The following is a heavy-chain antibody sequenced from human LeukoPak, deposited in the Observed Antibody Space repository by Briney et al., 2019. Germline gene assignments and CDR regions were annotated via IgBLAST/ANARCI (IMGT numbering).Heavy chain of an antibody. Sequence: GKSLRHSCAASGFTLSRYGIHWVRQAPGKGLEWVAVIWFDGSNQEYAESVKGRFTISRDNSKNTLHLQMTSLRVEDTAMYYCAKQGTFSSSSSWFLDSWGQGTLVTVSS. CDR2: IWFDGSNQ. D-gene: IGHD6-13*01. CDR1: GFTLSRYG. V-gene: IGHV3-33*06. J-gene: IGHJ4*02. CDR3: AKQGTFSSSSSWFLDS.